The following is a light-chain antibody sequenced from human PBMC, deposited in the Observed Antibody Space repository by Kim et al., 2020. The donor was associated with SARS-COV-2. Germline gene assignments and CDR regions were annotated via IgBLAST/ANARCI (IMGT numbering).Light chain of an antibody. CDR2: DAS. CDR3: QQRRKSIT. Sequence: EIVLTQSPATLSLSPGDRATLSCRASQSVDNYLAWLQHKPGQAPRLLIADASNRAAGIPARFSGSGFGTDFTLTISSLEPEDFAVYYCQQRRKSITFGQGTRLEIK. J-gene: IGKJ5*01. CDR1: QSVDNY. V-gene: IGKV3-11*01.